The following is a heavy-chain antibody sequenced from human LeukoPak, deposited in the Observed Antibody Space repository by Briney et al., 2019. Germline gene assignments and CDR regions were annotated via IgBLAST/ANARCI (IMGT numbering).Heavy chain of an antibody. D-gene: IGHD4-23*01. Sequence: SETLSLTCTVSGDSISNFYWSWIRQPAGKGLEWIGRIYTSGSTNYNPSLKSRVTMSVDTSKNQFSLKLSSVTAADTAVYYCAKDRSYGGQNDAFDIWGQGTMVTVSS. J-gene: IGHJ3*02. CDR3: AKDRSYGGQNDAFDI. CDR2: IYTSGST. CDR1: GDSISNFY. V-gene: IGHV4-4*07.